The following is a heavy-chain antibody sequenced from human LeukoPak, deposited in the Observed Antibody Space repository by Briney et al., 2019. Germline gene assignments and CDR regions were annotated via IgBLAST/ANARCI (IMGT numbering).Heavy chain of an antibody. D-gene: IGHD3-3*01. V-gene: IGHV4-4*07. CDR3: ARENYDFWSGYHRINWFDP. J-gene: IGHJ5*02. CDR1: GGSISSYY. Sequence: SETLSLTCTVSGGSISSYYWSWIRQPAGKGLEWIGRIYTSGSTNYNPSLKSRVTMSVDTSKNQFSLKLSSVTAADTAVYCCARENYDFWSGYHRINWFDPWDQGTLVTVSS. CDR2: IYTSGST.